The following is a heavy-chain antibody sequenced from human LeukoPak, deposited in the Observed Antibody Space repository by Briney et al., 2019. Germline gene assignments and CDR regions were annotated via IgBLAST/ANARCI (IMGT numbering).Heavy chain of an antibody. D-gene: IGHD6-19*01. CDR3: AKVAVAGTGDY. CDR1: GFTFSSYS. J-gene: IGHJ4*02. V-gene: IGHV3-48*01. CDR2: ISSSSSTI. Sequence: GGSLRLSCAASGFTFSSYSMNWVRQAPGKGLEWVSYISSSSSTIYYADSVKGRFTISRDNAKNSLYLQMNSLRAEDTAVYYCAKVAVAGTGDYWGQGTLVTVSS.